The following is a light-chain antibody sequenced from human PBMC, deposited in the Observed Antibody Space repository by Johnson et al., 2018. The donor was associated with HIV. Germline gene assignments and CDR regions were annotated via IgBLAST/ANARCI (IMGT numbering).Light chain of an antibody. J-gene: IGLJ1*01. CDR1: SSNIGNNF. Sequence: QSVLTQSPSVSAAPGQRVTISCSGSSSNIGNNFVSWYQQLPGTAPKVLIYDTSKRPSGIPDRFSGSKSGTSATLAITALQTGDEADYYCGTWDSSLSAYVFGTGTKVTVL. CDR2: DTS. V-gene: IGLV1-51*01. CDR3: GTWDSSLSAYV.